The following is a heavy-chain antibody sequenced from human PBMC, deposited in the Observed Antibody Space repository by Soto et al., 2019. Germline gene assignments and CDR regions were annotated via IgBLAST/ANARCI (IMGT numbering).Heavy chain of an antibody. CDR1: GFTVSSNY. J-gene: IGHJ6*02. V-gene: IGHV3-53*01. CDR2: IYSGGST. CDR3: ASSDVYSYYYYGMDV. Sequence: LRLSCAASGFTVSSNYMSWVRQAPGKGLEWVSVIYSGGSTYYADSVKGRFTISRDNSKNTLYLQMNSLRAEDTAVYYCASSDVYSYYYYGMDVWGQGTTVTVSS.